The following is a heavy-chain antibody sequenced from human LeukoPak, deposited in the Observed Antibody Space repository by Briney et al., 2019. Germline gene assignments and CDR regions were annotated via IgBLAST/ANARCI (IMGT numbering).Heavy chain of an antibody. Sequence: SVKVSCKASGYTFTSYYMHWVRQAPGQGLEWMGVFIPILGTANSTQKFRDRVTITADISTNTAYMELSSLRSEDTAVYFCAGIPVFGVVLHQEPVWGKGTTVTVSS. CDR2: FIPILGTA. CDR3: AGIPVFGVVLHQEPV. D-gene: IGHD3-3*01. CDR1: GYTFTSYY. J-gene: IGHJ6*04. V-gene: IGHV1-69*10.